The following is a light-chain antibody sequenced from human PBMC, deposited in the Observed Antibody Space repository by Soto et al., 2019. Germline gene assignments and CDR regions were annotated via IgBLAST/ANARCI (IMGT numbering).Light chain of an antibody. Sequence: EIVMTQSPATLSVSPGERATLSCRASQSVASNLGWYQQKPGQAPRLVIYAASTRATGIPARFSGSGSGTEFTLTISSLQSEDFAVYYCQQYNDWPLLTFGGGTKVEIK. CDR2: AAS. J-gene: IGKJ4*01. CDR1: QSVASN. V-gene: IGKV3-15*01. CDR3: QQYNDWPLLT.